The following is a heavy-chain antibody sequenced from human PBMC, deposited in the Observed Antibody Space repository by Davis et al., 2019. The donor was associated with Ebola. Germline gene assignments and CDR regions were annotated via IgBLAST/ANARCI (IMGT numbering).Heavy chain of an antibody. CDR1: GYTFTDYL. J-gene: IGHJ5*02. V-gene: IGHV1-2*02. Sequence: ASVKVSCKASGYTFTDYLMHWVRQAPGQGLEWMGLINPSIGNTSLAQKFQGRVTMTRDTSMSTVYMELSTLRSDDTAVYYCARGGGFNNDWPNWLDPWGQGTLITVSS. CDR2: INPSIGNT. D-gene: IGHD1-1*01. CDR3: ARGGGFNNDWPNWLDP.